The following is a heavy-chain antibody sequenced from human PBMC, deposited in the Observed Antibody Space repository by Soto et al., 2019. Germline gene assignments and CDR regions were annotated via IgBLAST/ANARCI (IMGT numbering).Heavy chain of an antibody. J-gene: IGHJ4*02. V-gene: IGHV3-30*18. CDR3: AKGGEVGGVLGDH. Sequence: QVQLVESGGGVVQPGTSLRLSCEASGFAFNKFGMHWVRQAPGKGLEWVAFISYDGSYQYYADSVQGRLTITRDNYMNTLNMQLNSLRREDTAVYYCAKGGEVGGVLGDHWGQGTLVTVSS. D-gene: IGHD1-26*01. CDR1: GFAFNKFG. CDR2: ISYDGSYQ.